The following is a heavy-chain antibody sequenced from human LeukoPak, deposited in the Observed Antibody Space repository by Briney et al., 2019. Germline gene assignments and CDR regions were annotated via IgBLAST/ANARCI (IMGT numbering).Heavy chain of an antibody. J-gene: IGHJ6*02. V-gene: IGHV3-48*02. CDR1: VFTFSSYS. CDR2: ISSSSSII. CDR3: ARKVGYSIVSMDV. Sequence: PGGSLRLSCAASVFTFSSYSMNWVRQAPGKGLEWVSFISSSSSIIYYADSVKGRFTISRDNAKNSLYLQMNSLRDEDTAVYYCARKVGYSIVSMDVWGQGTTVTVSS. D-gene: IGHD2/OR15-2a*01.